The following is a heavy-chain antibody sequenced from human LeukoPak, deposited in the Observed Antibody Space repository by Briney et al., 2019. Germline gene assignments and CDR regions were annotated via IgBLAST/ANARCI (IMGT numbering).Heavy chain of an antibody. CDR1: GFTFDDYA. J-gene: IGHJ4*02. Sequence: GGSLRLSCAASGFTFDDYAMHWVRQAPGKGLEWVSGISWNSGSIGYADSVKGRFTISRDNAKNSLYLQMNSLRAEDTALYYCAKDIGMDYYDSSGYSNYFGYWGQGTLVTVSS. CDR3: AKDIGMDYYDSSGYSNYFGY. V-gene: IGHV3-9*01. D-gene: IGHD3-22*01. CDR2: ISWNSGSI.